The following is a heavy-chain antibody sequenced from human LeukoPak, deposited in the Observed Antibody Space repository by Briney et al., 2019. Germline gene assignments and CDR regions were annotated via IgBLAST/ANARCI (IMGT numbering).Heavy chain of an antibody. CDR2: VSSSGGST. J-gene: IGHJ4*02. CDR1: GFTFSSYA. D-gene: IGHD5-18*01. V-gene: IGHV3-23*01. CDR3: AKEGRKTGNTYGYEFDS. Sequence: GGSLRLSCAASGFTFSSYAMSWVRQAPGKGLEWVSAVSSSGGSTNYADYVKGQFTIPRDNSKNTVYLHMNNLRAEDTAAYYCAKEGRKTGNTYGYEFDSWGQGTLVTVSS.